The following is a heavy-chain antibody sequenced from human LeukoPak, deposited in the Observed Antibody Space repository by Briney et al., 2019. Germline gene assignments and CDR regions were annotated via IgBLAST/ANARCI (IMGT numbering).Heavy chain of an antibody. CDR2: ISGSGGST. CDR3: AKDIRAGEITMVRGGGAFDI. V-gene: IGHV3-23*01. J-gene: IGHJ3*02. D-gene: IGHD3-10*01. Sequence: GGSLRLSCAASGFTFSSYAMSWVRQTPGKGLEWVSAISGSGGSTYYADSVKGRFTISRDNAKNSLYLQMNSLRAEDTALYYCAKDIRAGEITMVRGGGAFDIWGQGTMVTVSS. CDR1: GFTFSSYA.